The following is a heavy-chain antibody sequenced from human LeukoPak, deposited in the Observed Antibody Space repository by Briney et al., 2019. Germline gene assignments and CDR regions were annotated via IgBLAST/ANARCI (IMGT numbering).Heavy chain of an antibody. D-gene: IGHD3-10*01. Sequence: GGSLRLSCAASGFTFSSYAMSWVRQAPGKGLEWVSAISGSGGSTYYADSVKGRFTISRDNSKNTLYLQMNSLRAEDTAVYYCARDVPDSGNYYPDAFDIWGQGTMVTVSS. CDR3: ARDVPDSGNYYPDAFDI. J-gene: IGHJ3*02. V-gene: IGHV3-23*01. CDR2: ISGSGGST. CDR1: GFTFSSYA.